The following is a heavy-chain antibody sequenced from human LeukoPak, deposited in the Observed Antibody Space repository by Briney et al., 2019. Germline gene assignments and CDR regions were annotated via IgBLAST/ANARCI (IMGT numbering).Heavy chain of an antibody. J-gene: IGHJ4*02. CDR3: AREDIVATFDY. V-gene: IGHV3-11*04. Sequence: GGSLRLSCAASGFTFSDYYMSWIRQAPGKGLEWVSYISSSASTIYYADSVKGRFTISRDNAKNSLYLQMNSLRAEDTAVYYCAREDIVATFDYWGQGTLVTVSS. CDR1: GFTFSDYY. CDR2: ISSSASTI. D-gene: IGHD5-12*01.